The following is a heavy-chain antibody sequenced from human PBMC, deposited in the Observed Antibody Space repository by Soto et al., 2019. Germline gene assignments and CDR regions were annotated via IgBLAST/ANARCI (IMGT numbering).Heavy chain of an antibody. Sequence: GASVKVSCKASGGTFSSYAISWVRQAPGQGLEWMGGIIPIFGTANYAQKSQGRVTITADESTSTAYMELSSLRSEDTAVYYCARDRLDWSPHHTDFDYWGQGTLVTVSS. CDR2: IIPIFGTA. V-gene: IGHV1-69*13. CDR3: ARDRLDWSPHHTDFDY. CDR1: GGTFSSYA. J-gene: IGHJ4*02. D-gene: IGHD6-19*01.